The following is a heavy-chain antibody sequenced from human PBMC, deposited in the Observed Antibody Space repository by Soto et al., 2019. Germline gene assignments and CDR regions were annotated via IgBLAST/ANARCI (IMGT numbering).Heavy chain of an antibody. V-gene: IGHV1-24*01. CDR1: GYFLSALS. J-gene: IGHJ4*02. CDR3: AHGEGIVKSIVYFDS. D-gene: IGHD1-26*01. CDR2: FDREDGET. Sequence: GASVKGACKGAGYFLSALSIDWGRQAPGKGLEWMGGFDREDGETIYAQKFQGRVTMTEDTSTDSAYMELSSLTSEDTAIYYCAHGEGIVKSIVYFDSWGQATLVTVSS.